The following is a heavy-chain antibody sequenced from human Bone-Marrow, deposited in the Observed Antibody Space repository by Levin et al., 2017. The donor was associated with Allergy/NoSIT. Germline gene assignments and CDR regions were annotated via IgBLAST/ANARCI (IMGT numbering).Heavy chain of an antibody. J-gene: IGHJ6*02. CDR3: AKDRTYGILWNYGMDV. V-gene: IGHV3-21*01. D-gene: IGHD4-17*01. Sequence: KPGESLKISCAASGFNFSTYNMNWVRQTPGKGLEWVSSITRRSDYMYYADSVKGRFIISRDNAKNSLFLQMNSLTVDDTAVYYCAKDRTYGILWNYGMDVWGQGTTVTVSS. CDR2: ITRRSDYM. CDR1: GFNFSTYN.